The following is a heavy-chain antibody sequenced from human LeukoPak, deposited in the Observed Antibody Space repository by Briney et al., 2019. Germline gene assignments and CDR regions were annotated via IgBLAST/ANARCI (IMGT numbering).Heavy chain of an antibody. CDR3: AKGRAGTQTPSDY. CDR1: GGSISSYY. Sequence: PSETLSLTCTVSGGSISSYYWSWIRQPPGKGLEWIGYIYYSGSTKYNPSLKSRVTISVDTSKNQFSLKLSSVTAADTALFYCAKGRAGTQTPSDYWGQGTLVTVSS. D-gene: IGHD6-13*01. CDR2: IYYSGST. J-gene: IGHJ4*02. V-gene: IGHV4-59*01.